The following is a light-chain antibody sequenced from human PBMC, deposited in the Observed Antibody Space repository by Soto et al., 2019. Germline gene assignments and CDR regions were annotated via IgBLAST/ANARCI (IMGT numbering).Light chain of an antibody. CDR3: QKYNSVPFT. J-gene: IGKJ4*02. CDR1: QGISNY. V-gene: IGKV1-27*01. CDR2: DAS. Sequence: DIQMTQSPSSLSASVGDRVTITCRASQGISNYLAWYQQKPGNVPNLLIYDASTLQSGVPSRFSGGGSGTHFTLSISSLQPEDGATYYCQKYNSVPFTVGGGTKVEI.